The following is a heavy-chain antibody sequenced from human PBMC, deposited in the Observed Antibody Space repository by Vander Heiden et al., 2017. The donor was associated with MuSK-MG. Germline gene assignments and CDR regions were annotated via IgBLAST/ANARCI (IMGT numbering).Heavy chain of an antibody. CDR3: TTEGIYGSGSYYKGNYYGMDV. CDR1: GFTLSNAW. V-gene: IGHV3-15*01. CDR2: IKSKTDGGTT. D-gene: IGHD3-10*01. Sequence: EVQLVESGGSLVKPGGSLRLSCGASGFTLSNAWMSWVRQAPGKGLEWVGRIKSKTDGGTTDYAAPVKGRFTISRDDSKNTLYLQMNSLKTEDTAVYYCTTEGIYGSGSYYKGNYYGMDVWGQGTTVTVSS. J-gene: IGHJ6*02.